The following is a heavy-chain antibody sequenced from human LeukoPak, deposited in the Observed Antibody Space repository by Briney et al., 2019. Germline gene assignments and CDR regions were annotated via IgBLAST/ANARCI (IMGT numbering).Heavy chain of an antibody. CDR3: ARELGRYCSGGSCYREYYFDY. D-gene: IGHD2-15*01. CDR2: IKEDGSEE. V-gene: IGHV3-7*01. Sequence: PGGSLRLSCAVSGFTFSSYWMSWVRQAPGKGLEWVANIKEDGSEEYYVDSVKGRFIISRDNAKNSLYVQMNSLRAEDTAVYYCARELGRYCSGGSCYREYYFDYWGQGTLVTVSS. J-gene: IGHJ4*02. CDR1: GFTFSSYW.